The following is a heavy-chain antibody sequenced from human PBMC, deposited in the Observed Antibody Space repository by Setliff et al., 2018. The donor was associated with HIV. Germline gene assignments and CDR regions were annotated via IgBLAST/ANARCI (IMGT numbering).Heavy chain of an antibody. J-gene: IGHJ4*02. D-gene: IGHD1-26*01. CDR1: GFTFSSYV. CDR2: MSTGGGIK. Sequence: GGSLRLSCAATGFTFSSYVLHWVRQAPGKGLEWVAVMSTGGGIKICADSVKGRFTISRDNSRNTLFLQMINLRPEDTATYYCVRDPIEGSPDYFDYWGQGALVTVSS. CDR3: VRDPIEGSPDYFDY. V-gene: IGHV3-30-3*01.